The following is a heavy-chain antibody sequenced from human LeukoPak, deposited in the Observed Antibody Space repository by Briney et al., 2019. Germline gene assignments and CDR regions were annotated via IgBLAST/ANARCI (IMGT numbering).Heavy chain of an antibody. Sequence: SETLSLTCTVSGGSISSYYWSRIRQPPGKGLEWIGYIYYSGSTNYNPSLKSRVTISVDTSKNQFSLKLSSVTAADTAVYYCARGSLSIAVAGFDYWGQGTLVTVSS. V-gene: IGHV4-59*01. CDR3: ARGSLSIAVAGFDY. D-gene: IGHD6-19*01. CDR2: IYYSGST. J-gene: IGHJ4*02. CDR1: GGSISSYY.